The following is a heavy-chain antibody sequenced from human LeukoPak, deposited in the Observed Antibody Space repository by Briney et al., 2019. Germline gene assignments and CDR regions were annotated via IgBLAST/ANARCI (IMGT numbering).Heavy chain of an antibody. CDR1: GFTFSSYW. Sequence: GGSLRLSCAVSGFTFSSYWTHWVRQAPGKGLVWVSRINGDGSTTNYADSVKGRFTISRDNAKNTLYLQMNSLRAEDTAVYYCARGGVTAGLDYWGQGTLVTVSS. D-gene: IGHD4-23*01. V-gene: IGHV3-74*01. CDR2: INGDGSTT. J-gene: IGHJ4*02. CDR3: ARGGVTAGLDY.